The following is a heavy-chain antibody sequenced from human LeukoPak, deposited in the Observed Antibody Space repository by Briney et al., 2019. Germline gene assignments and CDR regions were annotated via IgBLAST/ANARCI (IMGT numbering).Heavy chain of an antibody. D-gene: IGHD4-17*01. V-gene: IGHV5-51*01. CDR2: IYPGDSDT. Sequence: GESLKISCKGSGYSFTSYWIGWVRQMPGKGLEWMGIIYPGDSDTRYSPSFQGQVTISADKSISTAYLQWGSLKASDTAMYYCARHSDYGDYGWSPFDYWGQGTLVTVSS. CDR1: GYSFTSYW. CDR3: ARHSDYGDYGWSPFDY. J-gene: IGHJ4*02.